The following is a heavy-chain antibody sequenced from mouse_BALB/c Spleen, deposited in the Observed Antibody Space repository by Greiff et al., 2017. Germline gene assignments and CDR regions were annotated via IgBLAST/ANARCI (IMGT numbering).Heavy chain of an antibody. CDR3: TRGGVDY. Sequence: VQLQQSGAELVKPGASVKLSCKASGYTFTSYYMYWVKQRPGQGLEWIGEINPSNGGPNFNEKFKSKATLTVDKSSSTAYMQLSSLTSEDSAVYYCTRGGVDYWGQGTTLTVSS. CDR2: INPSNGGP. J-gene: IGHJ2*01. CDR1: GYTFTSYY. V-gene: IGHV1S81*02.